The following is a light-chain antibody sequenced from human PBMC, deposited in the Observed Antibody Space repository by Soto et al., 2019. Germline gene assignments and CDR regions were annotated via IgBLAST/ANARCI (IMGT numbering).Light chain of an antibody. V-gene: IGKV3-15*01. CDR3: QKYNNWPPIT. CDR1: QSVSSN. CDR2: GAS. J-gene: IGKJ5*01. Sequence: EIVMTQSPATLSLSPGERATLSCRASQSVSSNLAWYQQKPGQPPRHLIYGASTRATGIPARFSGSGSGTEFTLTISSMQSEDFAVYYCQKYNNWPPITFGQGTRLEIK.